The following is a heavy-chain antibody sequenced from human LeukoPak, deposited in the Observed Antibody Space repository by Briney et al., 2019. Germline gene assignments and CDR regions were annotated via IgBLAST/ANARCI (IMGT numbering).Heavy chain of an antibody. CDR3: AKDASGYEFDY. V-gene: IGHV3-30*02. Sequence: GRTLRLSCAASGFTFSSYGMHWVRQAPGKGLEWVTFIRDDGSNKYYADSVKGRFIISRDNSKNTLYVQMNSLRAEDTAVYYCAKDASGYEFDYWGQGTLVTVSS. CDR2: IRDDGSNK. CDR1: GFTFSSYG. D-gene: IGHD5-12*01. J-gene: IGHJ4*02.